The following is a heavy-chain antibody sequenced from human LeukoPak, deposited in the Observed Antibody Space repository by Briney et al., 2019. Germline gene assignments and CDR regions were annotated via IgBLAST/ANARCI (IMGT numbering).Heavy chain of an antibody. CDR2: IRYDGSNK. CDR3: ATRTLSIAVAGMDYFDY. CDR1: GFTFSSYG. D-gene: IGHD6-19*01. Sequence: GGSLRLSCAASGFTFSSYGMHWVRQAPGKGLEWVAFIRYDGSNKYYADSVKGRFPISRDNSKNTLYLQMNSLKTEDTAVYYCATRTLSIAVAGMDYFDYWGQGTLVTVSP. V-gene: IGHV3-30*02. J-gene: IGHJ4*02.